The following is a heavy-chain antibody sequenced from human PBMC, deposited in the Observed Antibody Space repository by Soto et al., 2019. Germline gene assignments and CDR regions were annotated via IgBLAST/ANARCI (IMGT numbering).Heavy chain of an antibody. Sequence: EVQLVESGGGLVKPGGSLRLSCAASGLTFSNAWTNWVRHTPGKGLEWVVRIKSKTDGGTTDYAAPVKGRFTISRDDSKNTLYMQMNSMKTEDTAVYYCTTVGGYWGQGTLVTVSS. CDR3: TTVGGY. D-gene: IGHD3-16*01. J-gene: IGHJ4*02. V-gene: IGHV3-15*07. CDR1: GLTFSNAW. CDR2: IKSKTDGGTT.